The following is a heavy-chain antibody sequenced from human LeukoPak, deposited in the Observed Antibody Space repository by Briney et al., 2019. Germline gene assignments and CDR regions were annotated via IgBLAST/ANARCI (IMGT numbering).Heavy chain of an antibody. CDR3: ARGLSQLFGVVIIFRKSITFDP. D-gene: IGHD3-3*01. Sequence: PGGSLRLSCAVSGFTFCSYGMHWVRQAPGKGLEWIGEINHSGSTNYNPSLKSRVTISVDTSKNQFSLKLSSVTAADTAVYYCARGLSQLFGVVIIFRKSITFDPWGQGTLVTVSS. CDR1: GFTFCSYG. CDR2: INHSGST. J-gene: IGHJ5*02. V-gene: IGHV4-34*01.